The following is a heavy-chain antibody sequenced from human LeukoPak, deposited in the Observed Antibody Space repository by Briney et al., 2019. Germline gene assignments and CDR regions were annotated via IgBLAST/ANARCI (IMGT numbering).Heavy chain of an antibody. CDR1: GFTSSSYE. Sequence: GGSLRLSCAASGFTSSSYEMNWVRQAPGKGLEWVSYISSSGSTIYYADSVKGRFTISRDNAKNSLYLQMNSLRAEDTAVYYCARAPHCSGGSCPSGYFDYWGQGTLVTVSS. CDR2: ISSSGSTI. J-gene: IGHJ4*02. CDR3: ARAPHCSGGSCPSGYFDY. D-gene: IGHD2-15*01. V-gene: IGHV3-48*03.